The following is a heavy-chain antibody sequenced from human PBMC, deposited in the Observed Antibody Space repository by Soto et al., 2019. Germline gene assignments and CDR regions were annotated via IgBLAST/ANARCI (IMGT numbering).Heavy chain of an antibody. J-gene: IGHJ4*02. V-gene: IGHV3-23*01. CDR1: GFNFRSYA. CDR3: AKDCWSFDSSGSLDY. CDR2: ISGGGGTT. D-gene: IGHD3-22*01. Sequence: EVQLLESGGGLVQPGGSLRLSCAASGFNFRSYAMSWVRQAPGKGLEWVSAISGGGGTTYYADSVKGRFTVSRDNSKNTFYLKMNSLRAEDTAVYYCAKDCWSFDSSGSLDYWGQGTLVTVSS.